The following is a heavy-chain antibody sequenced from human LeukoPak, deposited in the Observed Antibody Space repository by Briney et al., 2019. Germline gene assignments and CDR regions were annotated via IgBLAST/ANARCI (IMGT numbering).Heavy chain of an antibody. J-gene: IGHJ4*02. Sequence: GGSLRLSCAASGFTFSSYAMNWVRQAPGKGLEWVSGISGSGGSTYYADSVKSRFTISRDNSKNTLYLQMNSLRAEDTAIYYCAKDWAVAGTNYFDYWGQGTLVTVSS. V-gene: IGHV3-23*01. CDR1: GFTFSSYA. CDR3: AKDWAVAGTNYFDY. D-gene: IGHD6-19*01. CDR2: ISGSGGST.